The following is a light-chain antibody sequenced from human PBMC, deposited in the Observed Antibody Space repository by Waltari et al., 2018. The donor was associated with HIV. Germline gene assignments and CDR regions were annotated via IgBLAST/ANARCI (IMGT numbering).Light chain of an antibody. CDR1: QSISSY. V-gene: IGKV1-39*01. Sequence: DIQMTQSPSSLSASVGDRVTITCRASQSISSYLNWYQQKPGKAPKLLIYAASSLQSGVPSRFSGSGSGTDFTLTISSLQPEDFATYYCQQRYSTPRPWTFGQGTKVEIK. CDR3: QQRYSTPRPWT. CDR2: AAS. J-gene: IGKJ1*01.